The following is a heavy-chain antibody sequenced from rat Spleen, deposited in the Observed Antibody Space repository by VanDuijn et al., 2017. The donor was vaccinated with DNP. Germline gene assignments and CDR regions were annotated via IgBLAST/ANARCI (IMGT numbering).Heavy chain of an antibody. Sequence: EVLLVESDGGLVQPGRSLKLSCAASGFTFSNYYMAWVRQAPTKGLEWVAYISTGGGSTYYRDSVKGGFSLSRDNAKGTLYLQVNSLRSEDTATYYCASRPPPTRGPFDYWGQGVLVTVSS. CDR1: GFTFSNYY. V-gene: IGHV5-27*01. J-gene: IGHJ2*01. CDR2: ISTGGGST. D-gene: IGHD1-4*01. CDR3: ASRPPPTRGPFDY.